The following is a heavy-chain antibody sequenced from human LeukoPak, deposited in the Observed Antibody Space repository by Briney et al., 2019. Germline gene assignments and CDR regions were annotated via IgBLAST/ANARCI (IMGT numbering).Heavy chain of an antibody. V-gene: IGHV4-34*01. CDR2: INHSGST. D-gene: IGHD2-15*01. Sequence: SETLSLTCAVYGGSFSGYYRSWIRQPPGKGLEWIGEINHSGSTNYNPSLKSRVTISVDTSKNQFSLKLSSVTAADTAVYYCATGYCSGGSCYFGYWGQGALVTVSS. CDR3: ATGYCSGGSCYFGY. J-gene: IGHJ4*02. CDR1: GGSFSGYY.